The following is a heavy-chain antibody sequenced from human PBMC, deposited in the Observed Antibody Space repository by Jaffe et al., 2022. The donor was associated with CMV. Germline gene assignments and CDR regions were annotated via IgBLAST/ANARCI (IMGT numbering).Heavy chain of an antibody. CDR1: GGSISSSNW. CDR3: ARAWVGRHRNYHTGAYMDV. D-gene: IGHD4-4*01. Sequence: QVQLQESGPGLVKPSGTLSLTCAVSGGSISSSNWWSWVRQPPGKGLEWIGEIYHSGSTNYNPSLKSRVTISVDKSKNQFSLKLSSVTAADTAVYYCARAWVGRHRNYHTGAYMDVWGKGTTVTVSS. J-gene: IGHJ6*03. V-gene: IGHV4-4*02. CDR2: IYHSGST.